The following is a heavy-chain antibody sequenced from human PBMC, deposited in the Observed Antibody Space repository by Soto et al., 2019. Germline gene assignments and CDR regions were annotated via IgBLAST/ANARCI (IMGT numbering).Heavy chain of an antibody. CDR1: GASVTSGDDY. CDR3: ARGNLDTDSGYNLFDP. CDR2: SYYTGST. J-gene: IGHJ5*02. Sequence: SETLSLTCTVSGASVTSGDDYWNWIRQPPGKGLEWIGYSYYTGSTYYNPSLKSRFSISVDAAKNQFSLKLTSVTAADTAVYFCARGNLDTDSGYNLFDPWGQGTLVTVSS. D-gene: IGHD3-10*01. V-gene: IGHV4-30-4*01.